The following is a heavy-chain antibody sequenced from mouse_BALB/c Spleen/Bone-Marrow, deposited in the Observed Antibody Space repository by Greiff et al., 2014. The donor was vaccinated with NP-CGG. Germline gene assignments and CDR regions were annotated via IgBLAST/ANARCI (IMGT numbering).Heavy chain of an antibody. J-gene: IGHJ4*01. CDR1: GFTFSSYA. D-gene: IGHD2-4*01. CDR2: ISSGGSYT. CDR3: AREGLRRRAAMDY. V-gene: IGHV5-9-4*01. Sequence: DVQLVESGGGLAKPGGSLKLSCAASGFTFSSYAMSWVRQSPEKRLEWVAEISSGGSYTYYPDTVTGRFTISRDNAKNTLYLEMSSLRSEDTAMYYCAREGLRRRAAMDYWGQGTSVTVSS.